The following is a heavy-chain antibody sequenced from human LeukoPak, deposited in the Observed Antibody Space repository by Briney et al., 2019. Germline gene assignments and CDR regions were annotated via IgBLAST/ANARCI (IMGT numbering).Heavy chain of an antibody. Sequence: PSETLSLTCAVSGGSISSSNWWSWVRQPPGKGLEWIGEIYHSGSTNYNPSLKSRVTISVDKSKNQFSLKLSSVTAADTAVHYCARVQYSSSWPNYYYYMDVWGKGTTVTVSS. CDR1: GGSISSSNW. V-gene: IGHV4-4*02. J-gene: IGHJ6*03. D-gene: IGHD6-13*01. CDR2: IYHSGST. CDR3: ARVQYSSSWPNYYYYMDV.